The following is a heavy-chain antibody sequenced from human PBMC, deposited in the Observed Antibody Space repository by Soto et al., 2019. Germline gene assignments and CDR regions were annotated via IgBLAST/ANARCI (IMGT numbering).Heavy chain of an antibody. CDR1: GYTFTGYY. J-gene: IGHJ3*02. CDR2: INPNSGGT. CDR3: ARGGPERWPQPYDAFDI. V-gene: IGHV1-2*02. D-gene: IGHD1-1*01. Sequence: ASVKVSCKASGYTFTGYYMHWVRQAPGQGLEWMGWINPNSGGTNYAQKFQGRVTMTRDTSISTAYMELSRLRSDDTAVYYCARGGPERWPQPYDAFDIWGQGTMVTVSS.